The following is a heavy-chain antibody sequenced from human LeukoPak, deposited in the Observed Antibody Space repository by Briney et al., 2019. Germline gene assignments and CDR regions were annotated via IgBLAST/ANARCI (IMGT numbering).Heavy chain of an antibody. Sequence: GSSVKVSCKASGGTFSSYAISWVRQAPGQGLEWMGGIIPIFGTANYAQKFQGRVTITADEPTSTAYMELSSLRSEDTAVYYCARERNTMIVVVPRPGWFDPWGQGTLVTVSS. CDR2: IIPIFGTA. CDR1: GGTFSSYA. V-gene: IGHV1-69*01. D-gene: IGHD3-22*01. J-gene: IGHJ5*02. CDR3: ARERNTMIVVVPRPGWFDP.